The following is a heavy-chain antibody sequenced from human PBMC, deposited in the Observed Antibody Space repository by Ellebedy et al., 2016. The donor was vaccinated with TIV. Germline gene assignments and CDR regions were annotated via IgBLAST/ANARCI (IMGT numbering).Heavy chain of an antibody. CDR1: GFTFSNYA. Sequence: GESLKISCAASGFTFSNYAMSWVRQAPGKGLEWVAVIWYDGSNKYYADSVKGRFTISRDNSKNTLYLQMNSLRAEDTAVYYCARDGDENCGGDCYYYYYGMDVWGQGTTVTVSS. D-gene: IGHD2-21*02. V-gene: IGHV3-30*04. CDR3: ARDGDENCGGDCYYYYYGMDV. J-gene: IGHJ6*02. CDR2: IWYDGSNK.